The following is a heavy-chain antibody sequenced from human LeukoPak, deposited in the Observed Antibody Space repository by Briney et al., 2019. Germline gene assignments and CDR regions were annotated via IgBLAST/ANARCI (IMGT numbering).Heavy chain of an antibody. Sequence: RGSLRLSCAASGFTFSSYGMHWVRQAPGKGLEWVAVISYDGSNKYHADSVKGRFTISRDNSKNTLYLQMNSLRAEDTAVYYCAKENALLWFGESMGYFDYWGQGTLVTVSS. CDR2: ISYDGSNK. D-gene: IGHD3-10*01. V-gene: IGHV3-30*18. CDR1: GFTFSSYG. J-gene: IGHJ4*02. CDR3: AKENALLWFGESMGYFDY.